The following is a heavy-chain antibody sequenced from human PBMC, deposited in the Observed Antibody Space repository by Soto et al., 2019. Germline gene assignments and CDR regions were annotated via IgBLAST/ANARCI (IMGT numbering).Heavy chain of an antibody. V-gene: IGHV3-23*01. Sequence: EVQVLESGGGLVQPGGSLRLSCAASGFTFSSYAMSWVRQAPGKGLEWVSAISGSGGSTYYADSVKGRFTISRDNSKNTLYLQMNSLRAEDTAVYYCAKDQYSYGDYDDWGQGTLVTVSS. CDR3: AKDQYSYGDYDD. CDR2: ISGSGGST. CDR1: GFTFSSYA. D-gene: IGHD4-17*01. J-gene: IGHJ4*02.